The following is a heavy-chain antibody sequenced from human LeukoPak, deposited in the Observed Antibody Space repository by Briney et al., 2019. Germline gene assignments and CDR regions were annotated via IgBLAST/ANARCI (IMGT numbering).Heavy chain of an antibody. CDR2: IIPIFGTA. V-gene: IGHV1-69*13. CDR1: GGTFSSYA. J-gene: IGHJ5*02. Sequence: ASVKVSCKASGGTFSSYAISWVRQAPGQGLEWMGGIIPIFGTANYAQKFQGRVTITADESTSTAYMELSSLRSEDTAVYYCASTGDCSRTSCFGVSLFDPWGQGTLVTVSS. D-gene: IGHD2-2*01. CDR3: ASTGDCSRTSCFGVSLFDP.